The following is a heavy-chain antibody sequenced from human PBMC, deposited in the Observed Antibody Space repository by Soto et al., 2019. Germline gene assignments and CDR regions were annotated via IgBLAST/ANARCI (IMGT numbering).Heavy chain of an antibody. J-gene: IGHJ4*02. CDR2: VSGSGGST. CDR3: AKRSFQLGLPFDY. V-gene: IGHV3-23*01. CDR1: GFTFSSYA. Sequence: EVQVLESGGGLVQPGGSLRLSCVASGFTFSSYAMSWVRQAPGKGLEWVSFVSGSGGSTDYADSVKGRFTISRDNSKSTLYLQSNSLRAEDTAMYYCAKRSFQLGLPFDYWGQGTLVTVSS. D-gene: IGHD6-13*01.